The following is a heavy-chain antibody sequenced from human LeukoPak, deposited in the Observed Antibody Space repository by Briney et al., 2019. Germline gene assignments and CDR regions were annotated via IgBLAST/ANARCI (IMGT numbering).Heavy chain of an antibody. D-gene: IGHD3-10*01. CDR1: GGSISSSSYY. Sequence: PSETLSLTCTVSGGSISSSSYYWGWIRQPPGKGLEWIGSIYYSGSTNYNPSLKSRVTISVDNSKSQFSLKLSSVTAADTAVYFCAGKDYDSGRFAYWGQGTLVTVSS. J-gene: IGHJ4*02. V-gene: IGHV4-39*07. CDR2: IYYSGST. CDR3: AGKDYDSGRFAY.